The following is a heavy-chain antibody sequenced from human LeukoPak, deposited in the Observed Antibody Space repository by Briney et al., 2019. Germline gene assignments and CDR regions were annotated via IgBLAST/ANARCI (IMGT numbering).Heavy chain of an antibody. J-gene: IGHJ4*02. V-gene: IGHV1-2*02. Sequence: ASVKVSCKASGYTFTGYHMYWVRQAPGQGLEWMGWINPSSGGTRYAQKFQGRVTMTRDTSISTAYTELSRLTSDDTAVYYCARVLTPTVVTSNFDYWGQGTLVTVSS. CDR1: GYTFTGYH. CDR3: ARVLTPTVVTSNFDY. CDR2: INPSSGGT. D-gene: IGHD4-23*01.